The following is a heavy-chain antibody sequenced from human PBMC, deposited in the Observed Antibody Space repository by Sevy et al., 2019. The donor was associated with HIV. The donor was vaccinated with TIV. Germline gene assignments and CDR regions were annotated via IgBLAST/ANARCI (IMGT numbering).Heavy chain of an antibody. Sequence: GGCLRLSCAASGFTFSSYAMHWVRQAPGKGLEWVAVISYDGSNKYYADSVKGRFTISRDNSKNTLYLQMNSLRAEDTAVYYCARDSFCSGGSCLGEDWFDPWGQGTLVTVSS. V-gene: IGHV3-30-3*01. CDR2: ISYDGSNK. J-gene: IGHJ5*02. CDR3: ARDSFCSGGSCLGEDWFDP. D-gene: IGHD2-15*01. CDR1: GFTFSSYA.